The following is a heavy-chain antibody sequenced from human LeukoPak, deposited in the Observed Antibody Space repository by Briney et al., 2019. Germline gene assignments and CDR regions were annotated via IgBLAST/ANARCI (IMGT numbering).Heavy chain of an antibody. CDR2: LSSSGGT. Sequence: TLSLTCDVSGFSITSGTVDWGWLRRCAGKGLEWIGRLSSSGGTTDHPSLKSRVTMSVDTCKNRFSLKLSSGTAADTTVYYCARAGATIFGTAIPHFDYWGEGTLVTVSS. CDR1: GFSITSGTVD. J-gene: IGHJ4*02. V-gene: IGHV4-61*02. CDR3: ARAGATIFGTAIPHFDY. D-gene: IGHD3-3*01.